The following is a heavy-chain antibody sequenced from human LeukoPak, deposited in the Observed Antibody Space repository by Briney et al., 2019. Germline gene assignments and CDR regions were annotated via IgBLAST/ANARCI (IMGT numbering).Heavy chain of an antibody. D-gene: IGHD2-15*01. CDR3: ARDTADIYDY. Sequence: ASVKVSCKASEYTFTSYYMHWVQQPPGQGLEWMGIINPSGGSTSYAQKFQGRVTMTRDTSTSTVYMELSSLRSEDTAVYYCARDTADIYDYWGQGTLVTVSS. J-gene: IGHJ4*02. V-gene: IGHV1-46*01. CDR1: EYTFTSYY. CDR2: INPSGGST.